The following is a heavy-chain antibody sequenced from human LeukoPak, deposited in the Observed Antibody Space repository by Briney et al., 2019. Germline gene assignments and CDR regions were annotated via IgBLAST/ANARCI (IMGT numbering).Heavy chain of an antibody. V-gene: IGHV1-2*02. CDR1: GYTFTAYY. Sequence: ASVKVSCKGSGYTFTAYYMDWVRQAPGQGLEWMGRINPNSGGTNYAQKFQGRVTMTGDTSISTAYMELSGLTSDDTAVYFCAKRGVVIRVILVGFYKEAYYFDSWGQGALVTVSS. CDR3: AKRGVVIRVILVGFYKEAYYFDS. J-gene: IGHJ4*02. D-gene: IGHD3-22*01. CDR2: INPNSGGT.